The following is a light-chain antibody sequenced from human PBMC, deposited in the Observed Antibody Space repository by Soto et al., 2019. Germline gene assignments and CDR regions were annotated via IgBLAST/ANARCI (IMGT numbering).Light chain of an antibody. CDR2: DVS. V-gene: IGLV2-11*01. CDR3: CSYVGGYSYV. CDR1: SSDVGDYNS. Sequence: ALTQPRSVSGSPGQSVTVSCIGTSSDVGDYNSVSWYQQHPGKAPKLMIYDVSKRPSGVPDRFSGSKSGNTASLTISGLQAEDEADYYCCSYVGGYSYVFGIGTKVTV. J-gene: IGLJ1*01.